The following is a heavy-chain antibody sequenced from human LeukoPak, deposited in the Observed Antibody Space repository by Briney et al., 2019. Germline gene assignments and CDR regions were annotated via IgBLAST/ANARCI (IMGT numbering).Heavy chain of an antibody. D-gene: IGHD3-3*01. CDR2: INSDGSST. J-gene: IGHJ4*02. Sequence: GGSLRLSCAASGFTFSSYWMHWVRQAPGKGLVWVSRINSDGSSTSYADSVKGRFTISRDNAKNSLYLQMNSLRAEDTAVYYCAREEVIWGYYSDYWGQGTLVTVSS. CDR3: AREEVIWGYYSDY. V-gene: IGHV3-74*01. CDR1: GFTFSSYW.